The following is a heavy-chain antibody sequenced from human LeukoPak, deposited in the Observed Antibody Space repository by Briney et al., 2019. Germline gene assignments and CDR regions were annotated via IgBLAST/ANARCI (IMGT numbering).Heavy chain of an antibody. D-gene: IGHD1-1*01. CDR3: AKGLETESRLDS. J-gene: IGHJ4*02. Sequence: PGESLRLSCAASGFTFNIYTMYWVRQAPGKGLEWVSGIRHSDGSTYYADAVKRRFTISSDKSKNTLFLQMNSLRAEDTALYYCAKGLETESRLDSWGQGTLVTVSS. CDR2: IRHSDGST. CDR1: GFTFNIYT. V-gene: IGHV3-23*01.